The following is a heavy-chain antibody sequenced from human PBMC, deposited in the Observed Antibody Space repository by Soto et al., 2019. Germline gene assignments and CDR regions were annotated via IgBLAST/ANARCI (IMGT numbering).Heavy chain of an antibody. CDR2: TFPMFGKA. D-gene: IGHD2-2*01. V-gene: IGHV1-69*06. CDR3: ATVDISTWIDGMDV. Sequence: WASVKVSCKASGGTFSSYAISWVRQAPGQGLEWMGGTFPMFGKANYAQEFQGRVTISADKSTSTAYMELSSLRSEDTAVYYCATVDISTWIDGMDVWGQGTTVAVCS. CDR1: GGTFSSYA. J-gene: IGHJ6*02.